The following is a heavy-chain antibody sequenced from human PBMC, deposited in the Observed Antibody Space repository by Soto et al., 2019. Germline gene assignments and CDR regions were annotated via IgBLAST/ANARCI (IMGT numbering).Heavy chain of an antibody. D-gene: IGHD6-13*01. CDR3: AKGSSTWYYPHFAC. J-gene: IGHJ4*02. CDR1: GFTFSNYG. V-gene: IGHV3-30*18. CDR2: ISYDGSNQ. Sequence: QVQLAESGGGVVQPGRSLRLSCVASGFTFSNYGMHWVRQAPGKGLEWVTIISYDGSNQNYADSVKGRFTISRDNSKNTLELQMNSRRAEDTAVYYWAKGSSTWYYPHFACWGQGTLVTVSS.